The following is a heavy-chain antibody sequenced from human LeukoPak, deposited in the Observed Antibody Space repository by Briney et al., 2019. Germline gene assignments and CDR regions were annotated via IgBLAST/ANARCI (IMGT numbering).Heavy chain of an antibody. CDR1: GFTFSSYG. Sequence: GGSLRLSCAASGFTFSSYGMYWVRQAPGKGLEWVAFIRFDGSNKYYASSVKGRFTISRDNSNNTLYLQMNSLRAEDTAVYYCAKDPQWLRLGGRDYYYYMDVWGKGTTVTVSS. J-gene: IGHJ6*03. CDR3: AKDPQWLRLGGRDYYYYMDV. V-gene: IGHV3-30*02. D-gene: IGHD5-12*01. CDR2: IRFDGSNK.